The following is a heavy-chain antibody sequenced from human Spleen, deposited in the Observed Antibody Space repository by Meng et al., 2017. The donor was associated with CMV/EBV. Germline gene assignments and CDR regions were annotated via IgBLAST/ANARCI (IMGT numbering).Heavy chain of an antibody. D-gene: IGHD3-10*01. V-gene: IGHV1-2*06. CDR3: VRLAGGVDY. CDR1: GYTFTGYY. J-gene: IGHJ4*02. Sequence: KASCKASGYTFTGYYIHWVRQAPGQGPEWLGRINCNSGDTNYAQKFQGRVTMTRDTSISTAYMELSSLRSDDTAVYYCVRLAGGVDYWGQGTLVTVSS. CDR2: INCNSGDT.